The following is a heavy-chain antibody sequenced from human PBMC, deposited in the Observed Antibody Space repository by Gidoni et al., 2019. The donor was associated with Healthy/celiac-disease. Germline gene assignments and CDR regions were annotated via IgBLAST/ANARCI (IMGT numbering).Heavy chain of an antibody. D-gene: IGHD2-2*01. J-gene: IGHJ6*03. V-gene: IGHV4-34*01. CDR1: GGSFSGYY. CDR3: ARGSPSRSYCSSTSCYPPQYYYYYYYMDV. CDR2: INHSGST. Sequence: QVQLQQWGAGLLKPSETLSLTCAVYGGSFSGYYWSWIRQPPGKGLEWIGEINHSGSTNYNPSLKSRVTISVDTSKNQFSLKLSSVTAADTAVYYCARGSPSRSYCSSTSCYPPQYYYYYYYMDVWGKGTTVTVSS.